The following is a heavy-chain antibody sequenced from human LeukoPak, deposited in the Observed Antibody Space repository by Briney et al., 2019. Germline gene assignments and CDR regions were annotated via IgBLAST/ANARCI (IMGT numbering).Heavy chain of an antibody. CDR3: ARVGVDYSGNIIKYYFDY. Sequence: SETLSLTCTVSGGSISSYYWSWIRQPPGKGPEWIGYIYYSGTTNYNPSLKSRVIISVDTSKNQFSLKLSPVIAADTAVYYCARVGVDYSGNIIKYYFDYWGQGTLVTVSS. D-gene: IGHD4-23*01. J-gene: IGHJ4*02. CDR1: GGSISSYY. CDR2: IYYSGTT. V-gene: IGHV4-59*01.